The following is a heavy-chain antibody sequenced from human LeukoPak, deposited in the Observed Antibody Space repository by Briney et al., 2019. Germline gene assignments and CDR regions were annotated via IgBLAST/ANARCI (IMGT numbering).Heavy chain of an antibody. CDR3: ARDWGNWDFDY. V-gene: IGHV3-23*01. D-gene: IGHD1-1*01. Sequence: GGSLRLSCAASGFTFSSYGMSWVRQAPGKGLEWVSAISGGGGGTYYTDSVKGRLTISRDYAKNSLYLQMNSLRAEDTAVYYCARDWGNWDFDYWGQGTLVIVSS. CDR2: ISGGGGGT. J-gene: IGHJ4*02. CDR1: GFTFSSYG.